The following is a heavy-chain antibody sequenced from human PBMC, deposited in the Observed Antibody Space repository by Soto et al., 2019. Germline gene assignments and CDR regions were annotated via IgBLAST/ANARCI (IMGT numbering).Heavy chain of an antibody. CDR2: IYYSGST. CDR1: GCSLRRGCYY. J-gene: IGHJ4*02. CDR3: AREVLAVSSARSGNVDY. V-gene: IGHV4-31*03. Sequence: SEILSLTSTFSGCSLRRGCYYLRWIRQHPGKGLEWIGYIYYSGSTYYNPSLKSRVTISVDTSKNQLSLKLSSVTAADTAVYYCAREVLAVSSARSGNVDYWGQGTRGT. D-gene: IGHD3-10*01.